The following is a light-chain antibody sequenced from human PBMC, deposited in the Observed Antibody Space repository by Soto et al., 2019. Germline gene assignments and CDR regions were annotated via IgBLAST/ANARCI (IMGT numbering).Light chain of an antibody. Sequence: EVVLTQSPAILSLSPGERATLSCRASQSISSSLAWYQHKPGRAPRLLIYDASNRATGIPARFSGSGSGTDFTLTISSLAPEDFAVYYCQHRNTWHTFGGGTKVEIK. CDR3: QHRNTWHT. J-gene: IGKJ4*01. CDR2: DAS. CDR1: QSISSS. V-gene: IGKV3-11*01.